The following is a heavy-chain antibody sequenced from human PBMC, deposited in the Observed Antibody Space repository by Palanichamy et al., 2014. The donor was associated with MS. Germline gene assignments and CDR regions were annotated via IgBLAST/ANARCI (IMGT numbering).Heavy chain of an antibody. Sequence: QVQLQESGPGLVKPSQTLSLTCTVSGGSISSGSYYWSWIRQPAGKGLEWIGRIYTSGSTNYNPSLKSRVTISIDTSKNQFSLKLSSVTAADTAVYYCARQHSYGLAYWGQGTLVTVSS. CDR3: ARQHSYGLAY. J-gene: IGHJ4*02. V-gene: IGHV4-61*02. CDR2: IYTSGST. D-gene: IGHD5-18*01. CDR1: GGSISSGSYY.